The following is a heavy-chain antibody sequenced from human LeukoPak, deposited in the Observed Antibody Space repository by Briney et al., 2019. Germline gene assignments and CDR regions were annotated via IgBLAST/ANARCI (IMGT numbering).Heavy chain of an antibody. CDR1: GYIFTSSY. CDR2: INPSGGST. J-gene: IGHJ4*02. D-gene: IGHD3-10*01. Sequence: ASVKVSCKASGYIFTSSYIHWVRQAPGQGLEWMGMINPSGGSTGYAQKFQGRVTMTRDTSISTAYMELGRLRSDDTAVYYCARDSPNVLLWFGPDYWGQGTLVTVSP. V-gene: IGHV1-46*01. CDR3: ARDSPNVLLWFGPDY.